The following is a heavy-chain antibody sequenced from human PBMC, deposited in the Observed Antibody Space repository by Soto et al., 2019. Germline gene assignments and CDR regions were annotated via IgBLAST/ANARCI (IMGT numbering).Heavy chain of an antibody. Sequence: GGSLRLSCAASGFTFSSYGMHWGRQAPGKGLEWVALISFDGSNKYYADSVKGRFTISRDNSKNTLYLQMNSLRPDDTAVYHCAKDLTYQVNYYNGTDVWGQGTTVTVPS. V-gene: IGHV3-30*18. CDR1: GFTFSSYG. CDR3: AKDLTYQVNYYNGTDV. D-gene: IGHD2-2*01. J-gene: IGHJ6*02. CDR2: ISFDGSNK.